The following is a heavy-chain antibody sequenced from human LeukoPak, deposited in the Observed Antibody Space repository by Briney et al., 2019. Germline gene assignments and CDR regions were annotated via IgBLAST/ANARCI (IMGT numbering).Heavy chain of an antibody. V-gene: IGHV4-38-2*02. CDR2: IYHSGST. D-gene: IGHD6-6*01. CDR3: ARQSIEARPYYFDY. Sequence: SDTLSLICTVSGHSISSGYYWGWIRQPPGKGLGWIGSIYHSGSTYYKPSLKRRVTLSVETSKNQFSVKLSSVTASDTAVYYCARQSIEARPYYFDYWGQGTLVSVSS. J-gene: IGHJ4*02. CDR1: GHSISSGYY.